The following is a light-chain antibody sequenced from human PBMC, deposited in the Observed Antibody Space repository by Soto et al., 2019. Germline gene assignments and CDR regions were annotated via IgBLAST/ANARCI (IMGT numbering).Light chain of an antibody. Sequence: DIQMTQSPSFVSASVGDRVTITCRASQAVSTWLAWYQQKPADAPKLLIYAASTLQSGVPSRFSGSGSGTDFTLTIRSLQPEDFATYYCQQSNSFPRTFGGGTKVDIK. CDR2: AAS. CDR1: QAVSTW. V-gene: IGKV1-12*01. CDR3: QQSNSFPRT. J-gene: IGKJ4*01.